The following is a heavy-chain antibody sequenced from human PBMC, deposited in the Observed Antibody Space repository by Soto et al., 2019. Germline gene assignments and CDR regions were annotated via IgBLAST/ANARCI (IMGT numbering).Heavy chain of an antibody. CDR1: GGSVSSGSYY. CDR2: IYYTERT. J-gene: IGHJ3*02. Sequence: KPSETLSLTCTVSGGSVSSGSYYWSWIRQPPGKGLEWIGYIYYTERTNYNPSLKSRVTISLDTSKNQFSLKMTSVTAADTAVYYCARYDPPSSTDAFDIWGQGTMVTVSS. V-gene: IGHV4-61*01. D-gene: IGHD1-1*01. CDR3: ARYDPPSSTDAFDI.